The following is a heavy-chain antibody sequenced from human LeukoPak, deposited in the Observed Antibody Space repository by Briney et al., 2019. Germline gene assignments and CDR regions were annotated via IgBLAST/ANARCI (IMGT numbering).Heavy chain of an antibody. CDR2: IIPIFGIA. CDR1: GGTFSSYA. J-gene: IGHJ4*02. D-gene: IGHD4-23*01. Sequence: SVKVSCKASGGTFSSYAISRVRQAPGQGLEWMGRIIPIFGIANYAQKFQGRVTITADKSTSTAYMELSSLRSEDTAVYYCASGVVRTSIDLDYWGQGTLVTVSS. CDR3: ASGVVRTSIDLDY. V-gene: IGHV1-69*04.